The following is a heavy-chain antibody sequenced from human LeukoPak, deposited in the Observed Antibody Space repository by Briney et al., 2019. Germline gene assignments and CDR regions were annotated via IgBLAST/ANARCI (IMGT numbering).Heavy chain of an antibody. D-gene: IGHD6-13*01. CDR3: ARDHGGGQQLVLAY. CDR2: INAGNGNT. V-gene: IGHV1-3*01. J-gene: IGHJ4*02. CDR1: GGTFSSYA. Sequence: ASVKVSCKASGGTFSSYAISRVRQAPGQRLEWMGWINAGNGNTKYSQRFQGRVTITRDTSASTAYMELSSLRSEDTAVYYCARDHGGGQQLVLAYWGQGTLVTVSS.